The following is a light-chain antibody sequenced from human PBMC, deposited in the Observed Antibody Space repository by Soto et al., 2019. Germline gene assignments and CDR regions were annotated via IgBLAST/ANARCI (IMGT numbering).Light chain of an antibody. Sequence: DIPMTQSPSTLSASVGDRVTITCRASQSIRNWLAWFQQKPGKAPKLLIFDASTLESGVPSRFSGSGSGTEFTLTIGSLQPDDFATYYCQQYNSYSRTFGQGTKVEIK. CDR1: QSIRNW. CDR2: DAS. CDR3: QQYNSYSRT. J-gene: IGKJ1*01. V-gene: IGKV1-5*01.